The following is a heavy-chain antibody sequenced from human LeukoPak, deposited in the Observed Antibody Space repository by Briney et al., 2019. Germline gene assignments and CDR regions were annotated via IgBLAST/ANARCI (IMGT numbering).Heavy chain of an antibody. D-gene: IGHD6-13*01. V-gene: IGHV3-30-3*01. CDR3: ARDLGRIAAAGSRWEYYFDY. CDR1: GFTLSSYA. Sequence: GGSLRLSCAASGFTLSSYAMHWVRQAPGKGLEWVAVISYDGSNKYYADSVKGRFTISRDNSKNTLYLQMNSLRAEDTAVYYCARDLGRIAAAGSRWEYYFDYWGQGTLVTVSS. J-gene: IGHJ4*02. CDR2: ISYDGSNK.